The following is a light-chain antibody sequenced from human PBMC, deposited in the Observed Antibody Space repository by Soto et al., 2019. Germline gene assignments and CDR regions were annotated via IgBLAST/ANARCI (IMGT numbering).Light chain of an antibody. Sequence: AIRITQSPSSLSASTGDRVTITCQASQNINNYLNWYQQKPGRAPKLLIYAASSLQSGVPSRFSGSGSGTEFTLTISSLQPEDFAVYYCQHYNNWPLTFGGGIKVDIK. CDR2: AAS. J-gene: IGKJ4*01. V-gene: IGKV1-8*01. CDR1: QNINNY. CDR3: QHYNNWPLT.